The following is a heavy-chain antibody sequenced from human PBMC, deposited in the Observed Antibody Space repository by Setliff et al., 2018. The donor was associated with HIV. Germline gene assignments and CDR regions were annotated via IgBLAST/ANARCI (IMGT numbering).Heavy chain of an antibody. CDR3: ARGGLAVAFDY. D-gene: IGHD6-19*01. Sequence: VASVKVSCKASGYTFTSYYMHWVRQAPGQGPEWMGRIIPIFVTPNYAQKFQDRVTMTRNTSISTAYMELSSLRSEDTAVYYCARGGLAVAFDYWGQGTLVTVSS. CDR2: IIPIFVTP. V-gene: IGHV1-46*01. CDR1: GYTFTSYY. J-gene: IGHJ4*02.